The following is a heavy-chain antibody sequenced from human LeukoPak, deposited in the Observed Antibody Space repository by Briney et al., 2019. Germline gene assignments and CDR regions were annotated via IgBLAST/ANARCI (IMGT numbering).Heavy chain of an antibody. CDR2: INPNSGGT. J-gene: IGHJ6*02. Sequence: GASVKVSCKASGYTFTGYYMHWVRQAPGQGLEWMGWINPNSGGTNYAQKFQGRVTMTRDTSISTAYMELSRLRSDDTAVYYCARALDYSNYDYYYYYGMDVWGQGTTVTVSS. CDR3: ARALDYSNYDYYYYYGMDV. V-gene: IGHV1-2*02. CDR1: GYTFTGYY. D-gene: IGHD4-11*01.